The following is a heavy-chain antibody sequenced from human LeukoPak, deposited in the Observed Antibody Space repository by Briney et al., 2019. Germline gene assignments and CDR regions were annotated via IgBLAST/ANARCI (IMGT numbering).Heavy chain of an antibody. CDR1: GDSVSSGNYY. V-gene: IGHV4-61*10. CDR2: VYYSGST. Sequence: PSETLSLTCTVSGDSVSSGNYYWSCHPQPTGRERKWIVNVYYSGSTNYNPSLKSRVTISVDTSKNQFSLKLSSVTAADTAVYYCARSRGYSGYAYDAFDIWGQGTMVTVSS. CDR3: ARSRGYSGYAYDAFDI. D-gene: IGHD5-12*01. J-gene: IGHJ3*02.